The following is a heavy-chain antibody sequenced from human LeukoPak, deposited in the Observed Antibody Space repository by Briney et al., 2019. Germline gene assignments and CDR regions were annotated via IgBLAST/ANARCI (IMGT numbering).Heavy chain of an antibody. CDR2: ISPTGAHV. CDR1: GFTFSSYT. Sequence: PGGSLRLSCAASGFTFSSYTMNWVRQAPGKGLEWISSISPTGAHVFYADSLRGRSTISRDGAKNSLYLQVGSLRAEDTAIYYCARDFMGESGYAGYWGQGALVTVSS. V-gene: IGHV3-21*01. D-gene: IGHD2-2*01. J-gene: IGHJ4*02. CDR3: ARDFMGESGYAGY.